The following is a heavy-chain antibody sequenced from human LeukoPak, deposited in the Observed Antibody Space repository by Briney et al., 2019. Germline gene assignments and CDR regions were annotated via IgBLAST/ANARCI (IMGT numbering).Heavy chain of an antibody. J-gene: IGHJ4*02. CDR2: IIPILGIA. CDR3: HLSGVAVDVFDY. V-gene: IGHV1-69*04. D-gene: IGHD6-19*01. Sequence: SVKVSCKASGGTFSSYAISRVRQPPGQGLEWMGRIIPILGIANYAQKFQGRVTITADKSTSTAYMELSSLRSEDTAVYYFHLSGVAVDVFDYWGQGTLVTVSS. CDR1: GGTFSSYA.